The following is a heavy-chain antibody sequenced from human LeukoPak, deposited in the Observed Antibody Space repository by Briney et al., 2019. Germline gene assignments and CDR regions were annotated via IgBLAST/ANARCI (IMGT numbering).Heavy chain of an antibody. CDR2: IYYSGST. V-gene: IGHV4-59*12. Sequence: SETLSLTCTVSGGSISSYYWSWIRQPPGKGLEWIGYIYYSGSTNYKPSLKSRVTISVDTSKNQFSLKLSSVTAADTAVYYCARDQGIAAAYGAFDIWGQGTMVTVSS. J-gene: IGHJ3*02. CDR1: GGSISSYY. CDR3: ARDQGIAAAYGAFDI. D-gene: IGHD6-13*01.